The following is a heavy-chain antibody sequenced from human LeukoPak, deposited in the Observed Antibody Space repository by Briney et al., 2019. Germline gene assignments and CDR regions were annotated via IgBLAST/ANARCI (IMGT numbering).Heavy chain of an antibody. J-gene: IGHJ4*02. Sequence: ASVKVSCKASGYTFTSYDINWVRQATGQGLEWVGWISAYNGNTNYAQKLQGRVTMTTDTSTSTAYMELRSLRSDDTAVYYCARVDCSSTSCYSTLDYWGQGTLVTVSS. D-gene: IGHD2-2*02. CDR3: ARVDCSSTSCYSTLDY. V-gene: IGHV1-18*01. CDR2: ISAYNGNT. CDR1: GYTFTSYD.